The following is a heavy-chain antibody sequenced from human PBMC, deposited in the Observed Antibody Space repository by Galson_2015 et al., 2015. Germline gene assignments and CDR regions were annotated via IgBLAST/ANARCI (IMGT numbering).Heavy chain of an antibody. CDR3: ASVVNHCSGGSCYLPDFDY. CDR2: INPSGGST. J-gene: IGHJ4*02. CDR1: GSTFTSYS. Sequence: SVKVSCKASGSTFTSYSMHWVRQAPGQGLEWMGIINPSGGSTSYAQKFQGRVTMIRDTSTRTVYMELSSLRSEDTAVYYRASVVNHCSGGSCYLPDFDYWGQGTLVTVSS. V-gene: IGHV1-46*01. D-gene: IGHD2-15*01.